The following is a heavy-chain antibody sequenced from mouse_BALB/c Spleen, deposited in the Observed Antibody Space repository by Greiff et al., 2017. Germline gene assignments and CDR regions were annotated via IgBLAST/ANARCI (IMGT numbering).Heavy chain of an antibody. J-gene: IGHJ3*01. CDR2: ISDGGSYT. CDR1: GFTFSDYY. Sequence: DVQLVESGGGLVKPGGSLKLSCAASGFTFSDYYMYWVRQTPEKRLEWVATISDGGSYTYYPDSVKGRFTISRDNAKNNLYLQMSSLKSEDTAMYYCARDEGIPNSSPFAYWGQGTLVTVSA. CDR3: ARDEGIPNSSPFAY. D-gene: IGHD1-2*01. V-gene: IGHV5-4*02.